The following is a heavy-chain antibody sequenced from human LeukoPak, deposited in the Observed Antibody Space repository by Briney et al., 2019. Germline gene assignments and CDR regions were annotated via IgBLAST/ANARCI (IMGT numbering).Heavy chain of an antibody. CDR1: GFIFDDFA. Sequence: GGSLRLSCAVSGFIFDDFAMHWVRQVPGKGLEWVSGISWNSDYIRYADSVKGRFTISRDNSKNTLFLQMNSLRAEDTAAYYCARERGNNGGNTNGYFDYWGQGTLVTVSS. CDR2: ISWNSDYI. J-gene: IGHJ4*02. CDR3: ARERGNNGGNTNGYFDY. V-gene: IGHV3-9*01. D-gene: IGHD4-23*01.